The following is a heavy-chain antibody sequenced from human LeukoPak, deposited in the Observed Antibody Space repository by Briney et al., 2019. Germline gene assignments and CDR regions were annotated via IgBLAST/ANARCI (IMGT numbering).Heavy chain of an antibody. V-gene: IGHV3-23*01. D-gene: IGHD2-15*01. CDR1: GFTFSSSA. Sequence: GGSLRLSCAASGFTFSSSAMSWVRQAPGKGLEWVSAISNNGGYTYYADSVQGRFTISRDNSKSTLCLQMNSLRAEDTAIYYCAKQLGYCSDGSCYFPYWGQGTLVTVSS. CDR2: ISNNGGYT. CDR3: AKQLGYCSDGSCYFPY. J-gene: IGHJ4*02.